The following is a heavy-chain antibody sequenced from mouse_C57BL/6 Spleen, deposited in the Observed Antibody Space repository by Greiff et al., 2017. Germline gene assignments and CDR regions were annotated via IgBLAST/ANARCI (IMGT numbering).Heavy chain of an antibody. CDR3: ARRGLLRPYVDY. V-gene: IGHV3-6*01. CDR2: ISYDGSN. D-gene: IGHD1-2*01. CDR1: GYSITSGYY. J-gene: IGHJ2*01. Sequence: EVKLLESGPGLVKPSQSLSLTCSVTGYSITSGYYWNWIRQFPGNKLEWMGYISYDGSNNYNPSLKNRISITRDTSKNQFFLKLNSVTTEDTATYYCARRGLLRPYVDYWGQGTTLTVSS.